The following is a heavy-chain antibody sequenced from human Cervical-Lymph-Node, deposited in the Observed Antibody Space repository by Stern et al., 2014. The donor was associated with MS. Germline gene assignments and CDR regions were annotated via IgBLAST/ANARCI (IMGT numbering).Heavy chain of an antibody. CDR2: INPSGGST. CDR3: ARVAVAGTAYYYYGMDV. V-gene: IGHV1-46*01. Sequence: DQLVESGAEVKKTGASVKVSCKTSGYTFTSYYIHWVRQAPGQGLEWMGIINPSGGSTSYAQKFQDRVTMTRDTSTSTVYMELSSLRSDDTALYYCARVAVAGTAYYYYGMDVWGQGTTVTVSS. D-gene: IGHD6-19*01. J-gene: IGHJ6*02. CDR1: GYTFTSYY.